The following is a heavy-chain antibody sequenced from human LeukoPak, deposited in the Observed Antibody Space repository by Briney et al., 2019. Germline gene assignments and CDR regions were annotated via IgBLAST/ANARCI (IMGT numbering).Heavy chain of an antibody. CDR2: ISGSGGST. Sequence: GGSLRLSCAAAGFIFSNYWMHWVRQAPGKGLEWVSAISGSGGSTYYADSVKGRFTISRDNSKNTLYLQMNSLRAEDTAVYYCAKDYYDSSGYYEIPDPFDYWGQGTLVTVSS. CDR1: GFIFSNYW. V-gene: IGHV3-23*01. CDR3: AKDYYDSSGYYEIPDPFDY. J-gene: IGHJ4*02. D-gene: IGHD3-22*01.